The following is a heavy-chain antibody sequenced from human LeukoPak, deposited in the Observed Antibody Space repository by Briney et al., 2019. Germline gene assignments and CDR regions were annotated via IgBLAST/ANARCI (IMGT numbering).Heavy chain of an antibody. CDR3: AKSPSVVTAITAGDYFDY. CDR1: GFTFDDYA. J-gene: IGHJ4*02. Sequence: GGSLRLSCAASGFTFDDYAMHWVRQAPGKGLEGVSGISWNSGSIGYADSVKGRFTISRDNAKNSLYLQMNSLRAEDTALYYCAKSPSVVTAITAGDYFDYWGQGTLVTVSS. D-gene: IGHD2-21*02. V-gene: IGHV3-9*01. CDR2: ISWNSGSI.